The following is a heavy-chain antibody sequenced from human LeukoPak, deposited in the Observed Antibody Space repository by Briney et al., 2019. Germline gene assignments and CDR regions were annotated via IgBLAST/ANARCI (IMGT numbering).Heavy chain of an antibody. J-gene: IGHJ2*01. Sequence: PGGSLRLSCAASGFTVSSNYMSWVRQAPGKGLEWVSVIYSGGSTYYADSVKGRFTISRHNSKNTLYLQMNSLRAEDTAVYYCARVTTVESNWYFDLWGRGTLVTVSS. V-gene: IGHV3-53*04. CDR2: IYSGGST. CDR3: ARVTTVESNWYFDL. D-gene: IGHD4-23*01. CDR1: GFTVSSNY.